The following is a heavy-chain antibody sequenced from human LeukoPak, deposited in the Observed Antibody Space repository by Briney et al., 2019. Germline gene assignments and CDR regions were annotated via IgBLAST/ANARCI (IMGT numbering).Heavy chain of an antibody. J-gene: IGHJ4*02. CDR3: AKDVAYYYDSSGYIDY. V-gene: IGHV3-30*18. CDR1: GFTFSSYG. CDR2: ISYDGSNK. D-gene: IGHD3-22*01. Sequence: GGSLRLSCAASGFTFSSYGMHWVRQAPGKGLEWVAVISYDGSNKYYADSVKGRFTISRDNSKNTLYLQMNSLRAEDTAVYYCAKDVAYYYDSSGYIDYWGQGTLVTVSS.